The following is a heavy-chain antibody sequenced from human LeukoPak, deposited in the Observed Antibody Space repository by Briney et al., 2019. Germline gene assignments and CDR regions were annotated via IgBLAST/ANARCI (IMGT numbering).Heavy chain of an antibody. J-gene: IGHJ4*02. CDR3: AKDQPEAYFDY. CDR2: ISGDGVSP. Sequence: GGSLRLSCAASGFTFNNYALAWVRQTPEKGLECVSAISGDGVSPYYVDSVRGRFTISRDNAKNTLYLQMNSLRAEDAALYYCAKDQPEAYFDYWGQGTLVTVSS. CDR1: GFTFNNYA. D-gene: IGHD1-14*01. V-gene: IGHV3-23*01.